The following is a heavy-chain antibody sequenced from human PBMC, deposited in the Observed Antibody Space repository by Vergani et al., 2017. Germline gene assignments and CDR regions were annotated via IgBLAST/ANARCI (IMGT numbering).Heavy chain of an antibody. D-gene: IGHD3-3*01. Sequence: QVQLQESGPGLVKPSETLSLTCTVSGGSISSYYWSWIRQPPGKGLEWSGYIYYSGSTNYNPSLKSRVTISVDTSKNQFSLKLSSVTAADTAVYYCARDSSFYYDFWSGYRGAFDIWGQGTMVTVSS. CDR3: ARDSSFYYDFWSGYRGAFDI. J-gene: IGHJ3*02. CDR2: IYYSGST. CDR1: GGSISSYY. V-gene: IGHV4-59*01.